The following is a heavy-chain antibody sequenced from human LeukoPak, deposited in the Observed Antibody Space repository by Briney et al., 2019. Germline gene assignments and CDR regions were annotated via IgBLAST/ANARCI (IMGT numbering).Heavy chain of an antibody. CDR3: ARIYCSGGSCYFAYYYYYMDV. Sequence: GGSLRLSCAASGFTFDDYGMSWVRQAPGKGLEWVSGINWNGGITGYADSVKGRFTISRDNAKNSLYLQMNSLRAEDTALYYCARIYCSGGSCYFAYYYYYMDVWGKGTTVTVSS. D-gene: IGHD2-15*01. CDR2: INWNGGIT. V-gene: IGHV3-20*04. CDR1: GFTFDDYG. J-gene: IGHJ6*03.